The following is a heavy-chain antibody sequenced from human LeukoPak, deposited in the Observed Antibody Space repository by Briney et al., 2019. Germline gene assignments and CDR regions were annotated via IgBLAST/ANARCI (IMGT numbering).Heavy chain of an antibody. CDR2: VNHSGST. CDR1: GGSFPNYY. CDR3: ARSHSPGTTYYYMHV. V-gene: IGHV4-34*01. D-gene: IGHD1-7*01. J-gene: IGHJ6*03. Sequence: SETLSLTCAVYGGSFPNYYWAWIRQPPGKGLEWIGEVNHSGSTHYNPSLKSRVTISVDTTKAQFSLVLSSVTAADTAVYYCARSHSPGTTYYYMHVWGEGTTVTVSS.